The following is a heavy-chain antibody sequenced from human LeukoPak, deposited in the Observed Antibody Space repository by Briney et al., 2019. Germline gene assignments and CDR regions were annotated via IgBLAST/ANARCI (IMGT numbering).Heavy chain of an antibody. D-gene: IGHD3-22*01. Sequence: SETLSLTXTVSDGSISSYYGDWIGQPAGKGLEWIGRIYSSGSTNYNPSLKTRVTMSVDTTRNQFSLKLSSVTAADTAVYYCAREVPGYDDGSGYSGATFDYWGQGTLVTVSS. CDR3: AREVPGYDDGSGYSGATFDY. CDR1: DGSISSYY. J-gene: IGHJ4*02. CDR2: IYSSGST. V-gene: IGHV4-4*07.